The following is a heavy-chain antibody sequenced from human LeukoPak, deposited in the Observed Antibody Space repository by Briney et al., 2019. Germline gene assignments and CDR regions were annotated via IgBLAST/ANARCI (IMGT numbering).Heavy chain of an antibody. CDR2: INPNSGGT. D-gene: IGHD4-17*01. J-gene: IGHJ4*02. Sequence: ASEKVSCKASGYTFTGYYMHWVRQAPGQGLEWMGWINPNSGGTNYAQKFQGWVTMTRDTSISTAYMELSRLRSDDTAVYYCARGTGGDSYYFDYWGQGTLVTVSS. CDR1: GYTFTGYY. CDR3: ARGTGGDSYYFDY. V-gene: IGHV1-2*04.